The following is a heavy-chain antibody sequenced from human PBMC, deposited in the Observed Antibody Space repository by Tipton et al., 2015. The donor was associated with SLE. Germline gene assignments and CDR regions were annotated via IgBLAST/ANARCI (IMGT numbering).Heavy chain of an antibody. V-gene: IGHV4-59*08. J-gene: IGHJ3*02. CDR2: IYYSRST. Sequence: LRLPCTVSGGSITGYYWSWIRQPPGKGLEWIAYIYYSRSTNYNPSLNSRVTISVGTSKNQVSLKLSSVTAADTAVYYCARGGAFDIWGQGTIVTVSS. CDR3: ARGGAFDI. CDR1: GGSITGYY.